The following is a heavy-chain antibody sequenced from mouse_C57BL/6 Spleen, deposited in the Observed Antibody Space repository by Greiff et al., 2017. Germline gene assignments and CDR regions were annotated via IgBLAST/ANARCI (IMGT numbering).Heavy chain of an antibody. J-gene: IGHJ4*01. Sequence: QVQLQQPGAELVKPGASVKLSCKASGYTFTSYWMHWVKQRPGQGLEWIGMIHPNSGSTNYNEKFKSKATLTVDKSSSTAYMQLSSLTSEDSAVYYCARSNDSNPYYYAMDYWGQGTSVTVSS. D-gene: IGHD2-5*01. CDR3: ARSNDSNPYYYAMDY. V-gene: IGHV1-64*01. CDR1: GYTFTSYW. CDR2: IHPNSGST.